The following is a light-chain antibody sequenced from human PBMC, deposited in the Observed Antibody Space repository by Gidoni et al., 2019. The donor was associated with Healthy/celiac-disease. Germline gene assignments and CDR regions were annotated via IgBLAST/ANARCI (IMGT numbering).Light chain of an antibody. CDR3: CSYAGSRV. CDR2: EVS. J-gene: IGLJ3*02. V-gene: IGLV2-23*02. CDR1: SSDVGSYNL. Sequence: QSVLTQPAPVSGSPGQSITISCTGTSSDVGSYNLLSWYQQHPGKAPKLMIYEVSKRPSGVSNRFSGSKSGNAASLTISGLQAEDEADYYCCSYAGSRVFGGGTKLTVL.